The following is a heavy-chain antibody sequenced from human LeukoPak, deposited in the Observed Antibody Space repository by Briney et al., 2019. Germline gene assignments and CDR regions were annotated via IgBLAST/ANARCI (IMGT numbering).Heavy chain of an antibody. CDR1: GGTFSSDA. J-gene: IGHJ6*03. CDR3: ARVFQGHGVRGMLRYSYYYYYMDV. Sequence: ASVKVSCKASGGTFSSDAITWVRQAPGQGLEWMGGISPSLGTTNYAQKFQGRVTITADKSTSTGYMELSSLRSDDTAVYYCARVFQGHGVRGMLRYSYYYYYMDVWGKGTTVTVSS. CDR2: ISPSLGTT. D-gene: IGHD3-10*01. V-gene: IGHV1-69*10.